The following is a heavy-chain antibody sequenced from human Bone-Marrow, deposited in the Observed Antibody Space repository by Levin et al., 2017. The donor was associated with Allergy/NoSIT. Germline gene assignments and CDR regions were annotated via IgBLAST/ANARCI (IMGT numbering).Heavy chain of an antibody. V-gene: IGHV4-30-4*01. D-gene: IGHD2-21*02. CDR1: GGSISRGDYY. CDR3: ASTAFCGGDCYTDF. J-gene: IGHJ4*02. CDR2: IYNSGSP. Sequence: ASETLSLTCTVSGGSISRGDYYWNWIRQSPGKGLEWLGYIYNSGSPYYNPSLKSRLSISLDTSKNQFSLKLSSVTAADTAVYYCASTAFCGGDCYTDFWGQGTLVTVSS.